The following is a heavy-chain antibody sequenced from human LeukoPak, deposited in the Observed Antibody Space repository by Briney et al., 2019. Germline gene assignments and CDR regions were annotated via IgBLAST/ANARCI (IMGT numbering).Heavy chain of an antibody. V-gene: IGHV4-34*01. CDR2: INHSGST. Sequence: NPSETLSLTCAVYGGSFSGYYWSWIRQPPGKGLEWIGEINHSGSTNYNPSLKSRVTISVDTSKNQFSLKLSSVTAADTAVYYCARGLSPVGYFDYWGQGTLVTVSS. CDR1: GGSFSGYY. J-gene: IGHJ4*02. CDR3: ARGLSPVGYFDY.